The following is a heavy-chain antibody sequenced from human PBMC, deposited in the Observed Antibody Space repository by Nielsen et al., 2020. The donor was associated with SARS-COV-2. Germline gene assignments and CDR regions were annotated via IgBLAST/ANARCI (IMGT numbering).Heavy chain of an antibody. V-gene: IGHV1-69*05. J-gene: IGHJ4*02. CDR2: IIPIFGTA. Sequence: SVKVSCKASGGTFSSYAISWVRQAPGQGLEWMGGIIPIFGTANYAQKFQGRVTMTRDTSTSTVYMELSSLRSEDTAVYYCARDGDDILTVTFDYWGQGTLVTVSS. D-gene: IGHD3-9*01. CDR3: ARDGDDILTVTFDY. CDR1: GGTFSSYA.